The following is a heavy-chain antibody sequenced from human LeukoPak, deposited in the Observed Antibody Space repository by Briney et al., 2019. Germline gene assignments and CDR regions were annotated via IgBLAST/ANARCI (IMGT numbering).Heavy chain of an antibody. D-gene: IGHD3-10*01. Sequence: ASVKVSCKASGYTFTGYYMHWVRQAPGQGLEWMGWINPNSGGTNYAQKFQGRVTMTRDTSISTAYMELSRLRSDDTAVYYCARVLVRTMVRDNPWYYYYMDVWGKGTTVTVSS. CDR3: ARVLVRTMVRDNPWYYYYMDV. J-gene: IGHJ6*03. CDR1: GYTFTGYY. V-gene: IGHV1-2*02. CDR2: INPNSGGT.